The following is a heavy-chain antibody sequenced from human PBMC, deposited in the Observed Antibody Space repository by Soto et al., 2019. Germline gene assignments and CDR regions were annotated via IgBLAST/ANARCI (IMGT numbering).Heavy chain of an antibody. CDR1: GGSISSYY. Sequence: SETLSLTCPVSGGSISSYYWSWIRQPAGKGLEWIGRSYTSGSTNYNPSLKCRVAMSVDTSKNQFSLKLSSVTAADTAVYYCARDSGVTIFGVVTYYYYGMDVWGQGTTVTVSS. J-gene: IGHJ6*02. V-gene: IGHV4-4*07. D-gene: IGHD3-3*01. CDR3: ARDSGVTIFGVVTYYYYGMDV. CDR2: SYTSGST.